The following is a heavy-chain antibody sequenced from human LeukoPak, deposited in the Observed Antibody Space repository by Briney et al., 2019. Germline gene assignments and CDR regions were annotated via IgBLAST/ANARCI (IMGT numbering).Heavy chain of an antibody. J-gene: IGHJ4*02. V-gene: IGHV3-53*05. CDR3: AKDRGGGHCSGGSCYYFDH. D-gene: IGHD2-15*01. CDR2: IYSGGST. Sequence: QPGGSLRLSCAASGFTVSSNYMSWVRQAPGKGLEWVSVIYSGGSTYYADSVKGRFTISRDNSKNTLYLQMNSLRAEDTAVYYCAKDRGGGHCSGGSCYYFDHWGQGSLVTVSS. CDR1: GFTVSSNY.